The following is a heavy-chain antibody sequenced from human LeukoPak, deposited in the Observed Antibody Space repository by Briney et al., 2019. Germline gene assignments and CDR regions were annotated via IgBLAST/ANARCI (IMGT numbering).Heavy chain of an antibody. CDR2: ISYDGSTK. D-gene: IGHD2-2*01. Sequence: GGPLRLSCAASGFTFSSYTMHWVRQAPGKGLEGVALISYDGSTKYYADSVKGRFTISRDNSKSTLYLQMNSLRTEDTAVYYCAKDFGSNCCACLDFWGQGTLLTVSS. CDR3: AKDFGSNCCACLDF. J-gene: IGHJ4*02. V-gene: IGHV3-30*04. CDR1: GFTFSSYT.